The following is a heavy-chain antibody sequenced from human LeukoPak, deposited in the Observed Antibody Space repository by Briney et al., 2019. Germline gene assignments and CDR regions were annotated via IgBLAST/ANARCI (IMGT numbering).Heavy chain of an antibody. CDR3: ARHKYTSVWYDYDY. V-gene: IGHV3-11*03. CDR2: ISSSSGHT. D-gene: IGHD6-19*01. Sequence: GGSLRLSCAASGFTSSDYYMSWTRQAPGKGLEWVSYISSSSGHTNYADSVKGRFTISRDNAKSSLYLLMNNLRAEDTAVFYCARHKYTSVWYDYDYWGQGTLVTVSS. CDR1: GFTSSDYY. J-gene: IGHJ4*02.